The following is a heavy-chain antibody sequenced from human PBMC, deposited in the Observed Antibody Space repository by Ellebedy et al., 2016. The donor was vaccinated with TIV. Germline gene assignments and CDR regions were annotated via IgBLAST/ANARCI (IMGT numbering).Heavy chain of an antibody. Sequence: GESLKISCVGSGFTFSSYGMHWVRQAPGKGLEWVAVISHDGSNEHYADSVKGRFTVSRDNSKNTVSLQMNSLRDEDTAVYYCVRSGRNIRYSSGWNDLDYWGQGALVTVSP. J-gene: IGHJ4*02. V-gene: IGHV3-33*05. CDR2: ISHDGSNE. CDR3: VRSGRNIRYSSGWNDLDY. CDR1: GFTFSSYG. D-gene: IGHD6-19*01.